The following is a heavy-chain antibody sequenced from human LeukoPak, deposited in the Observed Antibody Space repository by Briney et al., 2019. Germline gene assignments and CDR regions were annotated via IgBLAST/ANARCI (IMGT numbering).Heavy chain of an antibody. CDR3: TRDRSNSFGSEGHSYRRDGDS. CDR2: ISSKGELT. V-gene: IGHV3-23*01. J-gene: IGHJ5*01. D-gene: IGHD1-26*01. Sequence: GGSLRLSCAASGFTFSIYAMSWVRQAPGKGLEWVFSISSKGELTFYADSVKGRFTISRHNSEGTLYLQMNILRAEHTALYYCTRDRSNSFGSEGHSYRRDGDSWDKEPLVTVSS. CDR1: GFTFSIYA.